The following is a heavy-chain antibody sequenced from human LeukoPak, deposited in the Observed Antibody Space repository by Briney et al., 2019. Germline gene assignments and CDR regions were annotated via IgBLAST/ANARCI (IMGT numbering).Heavy chain of an antibody. CDR3: AREVVPAATNYWYFDL. Sequence: SETLSLTCTVSGGSISSYYWSWIRQPPGKGLEWIGYIYYSGSTNYNPSLKSRVTISVDTSKNQFSLKLSSVTAADTAVYYCAREVVPAATNYWYFDLWGRGTLVTVSS. D-gene: IGHD2-2*01. CDR1: GGSISSYY. V-gene: IGHV4-59*01. J-gene: IGHJ2*01. CDR2: IYYSGST.